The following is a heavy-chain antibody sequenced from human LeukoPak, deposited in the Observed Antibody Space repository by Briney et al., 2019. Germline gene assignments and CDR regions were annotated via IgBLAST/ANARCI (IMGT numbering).Heavy chain of an antibody. CDR3: ARSDIVVVPAAIGPLVPFDY. J-gene: IGHJ4*02. CDR1: GGSISTYY. V-gene: IGHV4-59*01. D-gene: IGHD2-2*01. CDR2: IYYSGST. Sequence: SETLSLTCTVSGGSISTYYWSWIRQPPGKGLEWIGCIYYSGSTNYNPSLKSRVTISVDTSKNQFSLKLSSVTAADTAVYYCARSDIVVVPAAIGPLVPFDYWGQGTLVTVSS.